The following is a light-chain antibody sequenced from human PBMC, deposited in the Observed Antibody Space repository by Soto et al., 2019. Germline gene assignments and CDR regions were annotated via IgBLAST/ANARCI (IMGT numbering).Light chain of an antibody. J-gene: IGKJ1*01. CDR1: QSLFYSSNNKDY. CDR3: HQYFNTPWT. V-gene: IGKV4-1*01. CDR2: WAS. Sequence: DIVMTQSPDSLAVSLGERATINCKSSQSLFYSSNNKDYLAWYQQKPGQPPRLLIYWASTRESGVPERFSGSGSGTDVTLTVSSLQAEDVAVYYCHQYFNTPWTFGQGTKVEIK.